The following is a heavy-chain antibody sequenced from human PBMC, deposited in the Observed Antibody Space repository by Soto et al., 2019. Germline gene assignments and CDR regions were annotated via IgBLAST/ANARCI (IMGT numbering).Heavy chain of an antibody. CDR2: IIPILGIA. J-gene: IGHJ6*02. V-gene: IGHV1-69*02. D-gene: IGHD2-2*01. CDR1: GGTFSSYT. CDR3: ARENIVVVPAADVGYYYGMDV. Sequence: QVQLVQSGAEVKKPGSSVKVSCKASGGTFSSYTISWVRQAPGQGLEWMGRIIPILGIANYAQKFQGRVTITADKSTSTAYMELSSLRSEDTAVYYCARENIVVVPAADVGYYYGMDVWGQGTTVTVSS.